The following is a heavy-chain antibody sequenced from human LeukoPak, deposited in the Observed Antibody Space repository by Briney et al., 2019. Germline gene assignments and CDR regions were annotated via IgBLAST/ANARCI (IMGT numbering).Heavy chain of an antibody. CDR2: ISAYNGNT. CDR3: ARQTLTIFGVVIGAFDI. CDR1: GYTFTSYG. J-gene: IGHJ3*02. V-gene: IGHV1-18*01. Sequence: GASVKVSCKASGYTFTSYGISWVRQAPGQGLEWMGWISAYNGNTNYAQKLQGRVTMTTDTSTSTAYMELRSLRSDDTAVYYCARQTLTIFGVVIGAFDIWGQGTMVTVSS. D-gene: IGHD3-3*01.